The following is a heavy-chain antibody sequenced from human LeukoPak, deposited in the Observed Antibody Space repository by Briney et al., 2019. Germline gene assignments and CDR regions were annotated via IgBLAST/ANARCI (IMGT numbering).Heavy chain of an antibody. CDR2: IYLSGST. V-gene: IGHV4-59*08. D-gene: IGHD6-13*01. J-gene: IGHJ4*02. CDR1: GGSISGYY. Sequence: SETLSLTCTVSGGSISGYYWSWIRQPPWKGLEWIAYIYLSGSTNYNPSLKSRVTISMDASKNQFSLNLSSVTAADTAVYFCARFSSSWLDYWGQGILVTVSS. CDR3: ARFSSSWLDY.